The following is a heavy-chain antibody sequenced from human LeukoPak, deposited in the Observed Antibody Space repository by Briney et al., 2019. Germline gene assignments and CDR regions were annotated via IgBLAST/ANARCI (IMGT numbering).Heavy chain of an antibody. D-gene: IGHD1-1*01. CDR1: GGSISSDY. CDR2: IDYSGST. V-gene: IGHV4-59*08. CDR3: ARRTTGTPHYYYGTDV. Sequence: SETLSLTCTVSGGSISSDYWSWIRQPPGKGLEWIGYIDYSGSTNYNPSLKSRVTISVDTSKNRFSLKLSSVTAADTAVYYCARRTTGTPHYYYGTDVWGQGTTVTVSS. J-gene: IGHJ6*02.